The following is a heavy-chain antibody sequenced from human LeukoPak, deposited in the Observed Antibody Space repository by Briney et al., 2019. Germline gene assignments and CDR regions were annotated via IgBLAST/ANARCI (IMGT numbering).Heavy chain of an antibody. CDR3: ARGRDGPMPGVYYYYMDV. CDR2: INHSGST. Sequence: SETLSLTCAVYGGSFSGYYWSWIRQPAGKGLAWIGEINHSGSTNYNPSLKSRVTISVDTSKNQFSLKLSSVTAADTAVYYCARGRDGPMPGVYYYYMDVWGKGTTVTVSS. J-gene: IGHJ6*03. V-gene: IGHV4-34*01. D-gene: IGHD2-2*01. CDR1: GGSFSGYY.